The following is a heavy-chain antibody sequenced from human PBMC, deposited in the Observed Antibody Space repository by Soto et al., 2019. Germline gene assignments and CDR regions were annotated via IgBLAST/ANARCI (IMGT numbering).Heavy chain of an antibody. Sequence: GESLKISCKGSGYSFTSYWIGWVRQMPGKGLEWMGIIYPGDSDTRYSPSFQGQVTISADKSISTAYLQWSSLKASDTAMYYCARDHPHSYGVYYFDYWGQGTPVTVSS. J-gene: IGHJ4*02. D-gene: IGHD5-18*01. CDR1: GYSFTSYW. CDR3: ARDHPHSYGVYYFDY. CDR2: IYPGDSDT. V-gene: IGHV5-51*01.